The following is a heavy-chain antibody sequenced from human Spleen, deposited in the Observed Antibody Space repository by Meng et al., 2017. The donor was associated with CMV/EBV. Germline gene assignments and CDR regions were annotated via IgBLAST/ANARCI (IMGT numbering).Heavy chain of an antibody. CDR1: GFTFSSYG. Sequence: GESLKLSCAASGFTFSSYGIHWVRQAPGKGLEWVALIPYDGSSTYYADSVKGRFTLSRDNAKNSLYLQMNSLRAEDTAVYYCAGNLGCCSSTSCHHSGYWGQGTLVTVSS. V-gene: IGHV3-30*02. D-gene: IGHD2-2*01. CDR2: IPYDGSST. J-gene: IGHJ4*02. CDR3: AGNLGCCSSTSCHHSGY.